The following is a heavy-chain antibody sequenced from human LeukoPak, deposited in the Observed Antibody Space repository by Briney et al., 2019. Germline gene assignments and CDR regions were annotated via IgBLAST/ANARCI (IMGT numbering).Heavy chain of an antibody. CDR2: INHSGST. CDR3: ARAKGMTGSYFDS. J-gene: IGHJ4*02. Sequence: PSETLSLTCAVYGGSFSGDYWSWIRQPPGKGLEWIGEINHSGSTNYNPSLKSRVTISVDTSKNQFSLKLTSVNAADTAVYYCARAKGMTGSYFDSWGQGTLVTVSS. D-gene: IGHD3-9*01. V-gene: IGHV4-34*01. CDR1: GGSFSGDY.